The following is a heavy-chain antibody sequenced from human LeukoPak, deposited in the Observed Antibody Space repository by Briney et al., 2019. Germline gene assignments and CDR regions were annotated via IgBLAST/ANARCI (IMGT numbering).Heavy chain of an antibody. D-gene: IGHD3-22*01. Sequence: AWAPSPSSAASGFTFSNYAICWGRPAPGEGVEWVSFISSSSRTIYYADSLKRRFTISGDTAKNSLYLRMNRLRAEDTAVYYFAGVESSSGYNFFEYWGQGTLVTVSS. CDR1: GFTFSNYA. J-gene: IGHJ4*02. CDR2: ISSSSRTI. V-gene: IGHV3-48*04. CDR3: AGVESSSGYNFFEY.